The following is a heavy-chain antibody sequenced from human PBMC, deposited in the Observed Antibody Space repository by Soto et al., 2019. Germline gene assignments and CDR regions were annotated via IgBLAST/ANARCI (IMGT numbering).Heavy chain of an antibody. CDR1: GVTFTSYA. CDR2: ISKSGDST. Sequence: EVQLLESGVGLVQPGGSLRLSCAASGVTFTSYAMTWVRQVPGEGLQWVSSISKSGDSTYYADSVKGRFTTSRDNSKNTLYLQMNSLRAEDTAIYYCAKGSFRFDYWGQGTLVTVSS. J-gene: IGHJ4*02. V-gene: IGHV3-23*01. CDR3: AKGSFRFDY.